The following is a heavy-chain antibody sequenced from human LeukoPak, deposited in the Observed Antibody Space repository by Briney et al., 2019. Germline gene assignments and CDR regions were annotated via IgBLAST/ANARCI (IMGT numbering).Heavy chain of an antibody. V-gene: IGHV4-39*01. CDR2: IYYSGST. Sequence: SETLSLTCTVSGGSISSGSYYWGWIRQPPGKGLEWIGNIYYSGSTYYNPSLKNRVTISVDTSKNQFSLKLSSVTAADTAVYFCARHRRHSYFDYWGQGTLVTVSS. J-gene: IGHJ4*02. CDR1: GGSISSGSYY. CDR3: ARHRRHSYFDY.